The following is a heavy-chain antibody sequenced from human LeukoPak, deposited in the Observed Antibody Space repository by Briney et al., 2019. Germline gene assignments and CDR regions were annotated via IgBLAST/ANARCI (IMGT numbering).Heavy chain of an antibody. CDR1: GGTFSSYA. V-gene: IGHV1-69*04. CDR2: IIPILGIA. CDR3: ARHSWFGELLYFDY. D-gene: IGHD3-10*01. J-gene: IGHJ4*02. Sequence: SVKVSCKASGGTFSSYAISWVRQAPGQGLEWMGRIIPILGIANYAQKFQGRVTITADESTSTAYMELSSLRSEDTAVYYCARHSWFGELLYFDYWGQGTLDTVSS.